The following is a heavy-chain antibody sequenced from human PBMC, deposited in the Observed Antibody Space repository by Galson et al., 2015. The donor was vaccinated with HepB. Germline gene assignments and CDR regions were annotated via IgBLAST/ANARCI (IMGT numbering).Heavy chain of an antibody. V-gene: IGHV3-23*01. Sequence: SLRLSCAASGFTFSSYAMSWVRQAPGKGLEWVSAISGSGGSTYYADSVKGRFTISRDNSKNTLYLQMNSLRAEDTAVYYCAKVKYYDFWSGYYTARTGRDIYYYYGMDVWGQGTTVTVSS. D-gene: IGHD3-3*01. J-gene: IGHJ6*02. CDR1: GFTFSSYA. CDR2: ISGSGGST. CDR3: AKVKYYDFWSGYYTARTGRDIYYYYGMDV.